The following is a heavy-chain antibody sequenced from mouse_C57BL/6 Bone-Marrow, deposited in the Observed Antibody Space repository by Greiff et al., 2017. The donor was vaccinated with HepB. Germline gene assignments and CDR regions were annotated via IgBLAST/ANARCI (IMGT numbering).Heavy chain of an antibody. CDR1: GYTFTDYY. CDR2: INPNNGGT. Sequence: EVKLQQSGPELVKPGASVKISCKASGYTFTDYYMNWVKQSHGKSLEWIGDINPNNGGTSYNQKFKGKATLTVDKSSSTAYMELRSLTSEDSAVYYCARSHSGYWGQGTSVTVSS. V-gene: IGHV1-26*01. CDR3: ARSHSGY. D-gene: IGHD3-1*01. J-gene: IGHJ4*01.